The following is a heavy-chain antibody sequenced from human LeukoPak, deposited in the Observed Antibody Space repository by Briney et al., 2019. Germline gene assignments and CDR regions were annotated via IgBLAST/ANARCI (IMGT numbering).Heavy chain of an antibody. V-gene: IGHV1-3*01. D-gene: IGHD3-10*01. J-gene: IGHJ4*02. Sequence: ASVKVSCKASGYTFTSYAMHWVRQAPGQRLERMGWINAGNGNTKYSQKFQGRVTITRDTSASTAYMELSSLRSEDTAVYYCARITMVRGVIGSYFDYWGQGTLSPSPQ. CDR2: INAGNGNT. CDR3: ARITMVRGVIGSYFDY. CDR1: GYTFTSYA.